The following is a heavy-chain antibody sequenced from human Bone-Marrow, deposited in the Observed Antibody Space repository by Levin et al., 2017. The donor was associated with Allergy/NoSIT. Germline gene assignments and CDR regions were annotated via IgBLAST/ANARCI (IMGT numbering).Heavy chain of an antibody. CDR2: ISSGGIPI. CDR1: GFSFSTSE. D-gene: IGHD3-3*01. V-gene: IGHV3-48*03. CDR3: ARGPILDY. J-gene: IGHJ4*02. Sequence: PGGSLRLSCAASGFSFSTSEMIWVRQAPGKGLEWLSYISSGGIPIHYADSVKGRFTISRDNARNSLYLQMNSLRVEDTGIYYCARGPILDYWGQGTLVVVSS.